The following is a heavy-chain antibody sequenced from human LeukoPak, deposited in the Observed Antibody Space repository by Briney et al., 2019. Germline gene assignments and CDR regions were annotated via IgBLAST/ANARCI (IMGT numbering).Heavy chain of an antibody. V-gene: IGHV1-18*01. CDR2: ISSYNGNT. Sequence: ASVKVSCKASGYTFTSYGITWVRQAPGQGLEWMGWISSYNGNTNYAQKVQGRVTMTTDTSTSTAYMELRSLRSDDTAVYYCATACSSTSCYAFDYWGQGTLVTVSS. D-gene: IGHD2-2*01. J-gene: IGHJ4*02. CDR1: GYTFTSYG. CDR3: ATACSSTSCYAFDY.